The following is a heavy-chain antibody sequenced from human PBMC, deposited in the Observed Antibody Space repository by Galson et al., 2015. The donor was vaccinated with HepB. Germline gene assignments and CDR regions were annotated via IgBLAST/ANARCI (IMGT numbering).Heavy chain of an antibody. V-gene: IGHV1-18*01. Sequence: SVKVSCKASGYTFTSYGISWVRQAPGQGLEWMGWISAYNGNTNYAQKLQGRVTMTTDTSTSTAYMELRSLRSDDTAVYYCAREFLNMVRGVYYYYYMDVWGKGTTVTVSS. CDR2: ISAYNGNT. D-gene: IGHD3-10*01. CDR1: GYTFTSYG. CDR3: AREFLNMVRGVYYYYYMDV. J-gene: IGHJ6*03.